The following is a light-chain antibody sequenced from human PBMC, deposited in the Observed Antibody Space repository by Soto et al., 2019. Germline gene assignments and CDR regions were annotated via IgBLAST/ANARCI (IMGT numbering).Light chain of an antibody. CDR2: GAS. J-gene: IGKJ2*01. Sequence: EIVLTQSPGTLSSSPGERATLSCRASQSVSSNSYSWYHQKPGQAPRLLIYGASSRATGIPDRFSGSGSGTDFTLTISRLEPEDFAVYYCQQYANSPYTFGQGTKLEIK. CDR3: QQYANSPYT. V-gene: IGKV3-20*01. CDR1: QSVSSNS.